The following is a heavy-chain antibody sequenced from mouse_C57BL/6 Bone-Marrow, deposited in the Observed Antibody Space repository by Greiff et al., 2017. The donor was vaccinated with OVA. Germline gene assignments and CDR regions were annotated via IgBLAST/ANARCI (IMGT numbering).Heavy chain of an antibody. CDR1: GYTFTDYE. V-gene: IGHV1-15*01. CDR2: IDPATGGT. CDR3: TRGYSNYYAMDY. J-gene: IGHJ4*01. D-gene: IGHD2-5*01. Sequence: QVQLQQSGAELVRPGASVTLSCKASGYTFTDYEMHWVKQTPVHGLEWIGAIDPATGGTAYNPNFKGKAILTADKSSRTAYMELRSLTSEDSAVYYGTRGYSNYYAMDYWGQGTSVTVSS.